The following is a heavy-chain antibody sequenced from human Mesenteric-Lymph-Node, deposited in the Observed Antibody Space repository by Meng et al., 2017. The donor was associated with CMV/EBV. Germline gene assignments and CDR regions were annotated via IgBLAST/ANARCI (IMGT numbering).Heavy chain of an antibody. V-gene: IGHV1-2*02. CDR3: ARRSPIYYGAFDL. CDR1: GYTFSGHY. CDR2: INPDSGDT. Sequence: ASVKVSCKASGYTFSGHYIHWVRQAPGQGLEWMGWINPDSGDTNYAQRFQGRVTMTRDTSINTAYMEVRSLTSDDTAVYYCARRSPIYYGAFDLWGQGTMVTVSS. D-gene: IGHD3-10*01. J-gene: IGHJ3*01.